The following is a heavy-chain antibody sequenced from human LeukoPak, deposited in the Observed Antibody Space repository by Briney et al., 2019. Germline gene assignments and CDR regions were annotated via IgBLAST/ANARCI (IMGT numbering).Heavy chain of an antibody. Sequence: GGSLRLSCAASGFTFSSYWMSWVRQAPGKELEWVANIKGDGSDNHYVDPVRGRFTISRGNAKNSPYLQMNSLRAEDTAVYYCARDLGYYRADYWGRGTLVTVSS. J-gene: IGHJ4*02. CDR3: ARDLGYYRADY. CDR2: IKGDGSDN. D-gene: IGHD1-26*01. CDR1: GFTFSSYW. V-gene: IGHV3-7*04.